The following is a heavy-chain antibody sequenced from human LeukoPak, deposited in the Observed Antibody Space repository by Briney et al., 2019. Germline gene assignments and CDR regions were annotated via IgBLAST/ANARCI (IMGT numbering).Heavy chain of an antibody. V-gene: IGHV3-48*02. J-gene: IGHJ4*02. CDR2: ISSSSSTI. CDR3: AREAAL. CDR1: GFTFSSYN. D-gene: IGHD2-15*01. Sequence: GGSLRLSCAASGFTFSSYNMNWIRQAPGKGLEWISYISSSSSTIYYADSVKGRFTIPRDNAKNSLYLQLNSLRDEDTAIYYCAREAALGGQGTLVTVSS.